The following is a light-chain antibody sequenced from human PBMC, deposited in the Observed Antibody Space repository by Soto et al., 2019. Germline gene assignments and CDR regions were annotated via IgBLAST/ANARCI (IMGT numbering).Light chain of an antibody. Sequence: EIVLTQSPATLSLSPGETATLSSGASRRVSCYLACYQQKPGQAPRLLIYDASYRATGIRARFSSSGSGTDFTLTSSSLEPEDFAVYYCQHRSDWPPRLTFGGGTKVEIK. CDR2: DAS. CDR3: QHRSDWPPRLT. V-gene: IGKV3-11*01. J-gene: IGKJ4*01. CDR1: RRVSCY.